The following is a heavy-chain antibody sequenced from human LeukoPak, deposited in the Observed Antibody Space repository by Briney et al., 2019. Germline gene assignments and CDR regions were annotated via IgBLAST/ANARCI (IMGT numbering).Heavy chain of an antibody. V-gene: IGHV1-69*05. Sequence: SVKVSCKASGGTFSRYAISWVRQAPGQGLEWMGVIIPIFGTANYAQKFQGRVTITTDESTSTAYMELSSLRSEDTAVYYCAIAVAVNWLDSWGQGTLVTVSS. CDR1: GGTFSRYA. CDR2: IIPIFGTA. CDR3: AIAVAVNWLDS. D-gene: IGHD6-19*01. J-gene: IGHJ5*01.